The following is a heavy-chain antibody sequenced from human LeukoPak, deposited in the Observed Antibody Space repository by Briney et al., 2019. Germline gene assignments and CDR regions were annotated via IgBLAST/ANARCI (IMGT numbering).Heavy chain of an antibody. CDR2: ISGNGNTI. J-gene: IGHJ5*02. Sequence: GGSLRLSCAASGFTFSNYAMSWVRQAPGKGLEWVSAISGNGNTIYYADSVRGRFTISRDNSKNTLFLQMNSLRAEDTAVYYCAKCATTARSWFDPWGQGTLVTVSS. CDR3: AKCATTARSWFDP. CDR1: GFTFSNYA. V-gene: IGHV3-23*01. D-gene: IGHD5-12*01.